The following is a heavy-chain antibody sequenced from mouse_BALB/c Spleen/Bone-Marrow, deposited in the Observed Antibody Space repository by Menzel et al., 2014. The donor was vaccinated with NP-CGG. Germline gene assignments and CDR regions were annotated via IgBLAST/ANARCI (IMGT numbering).Heavy chain of an antibody. J-gene: IGHJ2*01. V-gene: IGHV5-9-3*01. CDR1: GFTFSSCA. CDR3: ARAGRYDGNFDY. D-gene: IGHD2-14*01. Sequence: EVQVVESGGGLVKPGGSLKLSCAASGFTFSSCAMSWVRQTPEKRLEWVATISSGGSYTYCLDSVKGRFTIFRDNAKNTLYLQMSSLRSKDTAMYYCARAGRYDGNFDYWGQGTTLTVSS. CDR2: ISSGGSYT.